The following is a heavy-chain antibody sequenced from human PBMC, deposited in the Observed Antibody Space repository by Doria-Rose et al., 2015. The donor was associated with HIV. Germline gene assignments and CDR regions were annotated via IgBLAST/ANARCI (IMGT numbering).Heavy chain of an antibody. J-gene: IGHJ4*02. Sequence: VQLVESGPGLVKPSKTLSLTCSVSGGSISHYYWSWIRQPPGKGLEYIGDIFYTRSTNYSPSLKSRVSISIDTSKNKLSLRLSSVTAADTAVYYCARVLSGTYDYWGQGTLVTVSS. CDR2: IFYTRST. V-gene: IGHV4-59*01. CDR1: GGSISHYY. CDR3: ARVLSGTYDY. D-gene: IGHD1-26*01.